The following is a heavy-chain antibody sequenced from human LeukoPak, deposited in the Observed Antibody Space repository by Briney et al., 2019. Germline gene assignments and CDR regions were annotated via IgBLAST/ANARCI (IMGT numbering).Heavy chain of an antibody. J-gene: IGHJ4*02. V-gene: IGHV3-30*02. CDR2: IRHDGNKK. Sequence: GGSLRLSCGASGFTFSDYGMHWVRQAPGKGLEWVAFIRHDGNKKYFPDSMKGRFSISRDNSNNTLYLQMNSLRPDDTAIYYCARGIHFRNVWHVREWGQGTLLTVSS. CDR1: GFTFSDYG. D-gene: IGHD1-26*01. CDR3: ARGIHFRNVWHVRE.